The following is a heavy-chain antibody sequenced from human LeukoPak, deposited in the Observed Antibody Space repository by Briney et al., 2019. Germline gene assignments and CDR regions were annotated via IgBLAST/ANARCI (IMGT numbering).Heavy chain of an antibody. CDR2: IYYSGST. V-gene: IGHV4-61*01. CDR1: GYSISSGYY. CDR3: ARGRYYDSSGYRPYYYYYYMDV. Sequence: SGTLSLTCTVSGYSISSGYYWSWIRQPPGMGLEWIGYIYYSGSTKYDPSLRSRVTISVDTSKNQFSLKVNSVTAADTAVYYCARGRYYDSSGYRPYYYYYYMDVWGKGTTVTVSS. J-gene: IGHJ6*03. D-gene: IGHD3-22*01.